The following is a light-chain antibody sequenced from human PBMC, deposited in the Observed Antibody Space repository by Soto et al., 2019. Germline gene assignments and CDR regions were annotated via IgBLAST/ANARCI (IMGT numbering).Light chain of an antibody. J-gene: IGLJ3*02. CDR3: ASYTAINTWV. V-gene: IGLV2-14*01. CDR2: EVS. Sequence: QSALTQPASVSGSPGQSITISCTGTSSDVDVYNYVSWYQHHPGNAPKVVIYEVSNRPSGVSNRFSASKSGNTASLTISGLQAEDEADYYCASYTAINTWVFGGGTKLTVL. CDR1: SSDVDVYNY.